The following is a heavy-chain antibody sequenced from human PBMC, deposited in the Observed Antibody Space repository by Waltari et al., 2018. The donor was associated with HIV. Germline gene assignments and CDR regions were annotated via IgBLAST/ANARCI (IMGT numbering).Heavy chain of an antibody. CDR2: ISNDGSSK. D-gene: IGHD3-22*01. CDR3: ASPFYSDSTTYYYGLDY. Sequence: GMHWVRQAPGKGLEWVAVISNDGSSKYYADSVKGRFTISRDNSKNTLYLHMNSLRAEDTAVYYCASPFYSDSTTYYYGLDYWGQGTLVTVSS. J-gene: IGHJ4*02. CDR1: G. V-gene: IGHV3-30-3*01.